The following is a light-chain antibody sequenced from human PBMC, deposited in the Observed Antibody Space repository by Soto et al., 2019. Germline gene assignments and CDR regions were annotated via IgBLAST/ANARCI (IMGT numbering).Light chain of an antibody. CDR1: QTISDY. V-gene: IGKV1-39*01. CDR3: QQSYTPPYT. J-gene: IGKJ2*01. CDR2: AAS. Sequence: DIQMTQSPSSLSASVGDRVTITCRASQTISDYLNWYQQKPGKAPKLLIYAASSLHSGVPSTFSGSGSGTEFTLTISSLQPEDFPAYYCQQSYTPPYTFGQGTKLEIK.